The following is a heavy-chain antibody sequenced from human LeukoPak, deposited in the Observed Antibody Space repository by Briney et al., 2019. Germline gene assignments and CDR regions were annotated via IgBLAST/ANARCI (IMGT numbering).Heavy chain of an antibody. V-gene: IGHV4-59*01. CDR2: MYFGERT. CDR3: ARIPGDRPDD. D-gene: IGHD7-27*01. Sequence: SETLSLTCTVSGASMTSYYWTWIRQPPGKGLEWVGYMYFGERTNYNPSLKSRATISIDTSKKQFSLNLKSVTAADTAVYYCARIPGDRPDDWGQGALVTVS. CDR1: GASMTSYY. J-gene: IGHJ4*02.